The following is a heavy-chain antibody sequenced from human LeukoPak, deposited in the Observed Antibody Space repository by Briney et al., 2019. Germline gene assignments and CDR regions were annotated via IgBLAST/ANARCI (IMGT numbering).Heavy chain of an antibody. Sequence: SGTLSLTCAVSSGSIFSSNWWSWVRQPPGKGLEWIGQIFHSGSTYYNPSLKSRVTISVDTSKNQFSLKLSSVTATDTAVYYCARTHPDYYYYYMDVWGKGTTVTVSS. CDR3: ARTHPDYYYYYMDV. CDR1: SGSIFSSNW. J-gene: IGHJ6*03. CDR2: IFHSGST. V-gene: IGHV4-4*02.